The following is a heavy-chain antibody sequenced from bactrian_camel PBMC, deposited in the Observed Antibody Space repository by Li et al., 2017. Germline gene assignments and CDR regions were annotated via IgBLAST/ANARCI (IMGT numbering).Heavy chain of an antibody. CDR3: ASYGDKWEYKY. J-gene: IGHJ4*01. CDR1: LYIYSSYC. D-gene: IGHD6*01. CDR2: HYTGTATT. V-gene: IGHV3S1*01. Sequence: VQLVESGGGSVQAGGSLRLSCEISLYIYSSYCMGWFRQTPGKERAAVAAHYTGTATTYVADSVKGRFTISRDTRQNTVYLQMNSLKSEDTARYYCASYGDKWEYKYWGQGTQVTVS.